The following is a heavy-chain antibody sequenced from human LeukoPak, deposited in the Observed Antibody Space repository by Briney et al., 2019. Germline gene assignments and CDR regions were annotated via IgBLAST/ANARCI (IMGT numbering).Heavy chain of an antibody. CDR2: IYYSGST. Sequence: SETLSLTCTVSGGSISSGGYYWSRIRQHPGKGLEWIGYIYYSGSTYYNPSLKSRVTISVDMSKNQFSLKLSSVTAADTAVYYCASTYDSSGYYRFDYWGQGTLVTVSS. CDR3: ASTYDSSGYYRFDY. CDR1: GGSISSGGYY. D-gene: IGHD3-22*01. V-gene: IGHV4-31*03. J-gene: IGHJ4*02.